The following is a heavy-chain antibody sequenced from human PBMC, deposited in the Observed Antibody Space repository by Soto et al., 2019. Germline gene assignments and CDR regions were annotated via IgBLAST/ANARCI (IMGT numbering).Heavy chain of an antibody. CDR2: INPNSRGT. CDR1: GYTFSDYF. J-gene: IGHJ5*02. V-gene: IGHV1-2*02. Sequence: ASVKVSCKASGYTFSDYFVHWVRQAPVQGFEWMGWINPNSRGTNYAQKFQGRVTMTRDTSNSTAYMELRGLTSDDTAVYYCARVTLKAGNWFDPWGQGILVTVSS. CDR3: ARVTLKAGNWFDP.